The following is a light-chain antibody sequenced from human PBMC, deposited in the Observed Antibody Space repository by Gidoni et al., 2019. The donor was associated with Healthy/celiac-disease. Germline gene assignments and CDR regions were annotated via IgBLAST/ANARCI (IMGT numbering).Light chain of an antibody. Sequence: QSALTQPDSVSGSPGQSIPISCTGPSSDVGSYNLVSWYQQHPGKAPKLMIYEGSKRPSGVSNRFSGSKSGNTASLTISGLQAEDEADYYCCSYAGSSTSFGGGTKLTVL. J-gene: IGLJ2*01. CDR2: EGS. CDR3: CSYAGSSTS. V-gene: IGLV2-23*01. CDR1: SSDVGSYNL.